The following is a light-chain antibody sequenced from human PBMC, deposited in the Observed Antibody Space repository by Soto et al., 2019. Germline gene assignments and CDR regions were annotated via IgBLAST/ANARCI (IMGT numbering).Light chain of an antibody. CDR3: QQYNNWPPHT. CDR2: GAS. Sequence: EIVMTQSPATLSVSPGESATLSCRASQSVNTNLAWYQQKPGRAPRLLIHGASTRATGMPARFRGSGSGTEFTLNISSLQSEDFAVYYCQQYNNWPPHTFGQGTKLEIK. CDR1: QSVNTN. J-gene: IGKJ2*01. V-gene: IGKV3-15*01.